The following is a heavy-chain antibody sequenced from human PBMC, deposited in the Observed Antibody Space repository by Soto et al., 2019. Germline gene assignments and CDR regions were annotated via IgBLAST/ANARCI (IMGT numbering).Heavy chain of an antibody. CDR3: ARDTVAAAGSEIRYYYYGMDV. CDR1: GGTFSSYA. V-gene: IGHV1-69*13. D-gene: IGHD6-13*01. CDR2: IIPIFGTA. J-gene: IGHJ6*02. Sequence: ASVKISCKASGGTFSSYAISWVRQAPGQGLEWMGGIIPIFGTANYAQKFQGRVTITADESTSTAYMELSSLRSEDTAVYYCARDTVAAAGSEIRYYYYGMDVWGQGTTVTVSS.